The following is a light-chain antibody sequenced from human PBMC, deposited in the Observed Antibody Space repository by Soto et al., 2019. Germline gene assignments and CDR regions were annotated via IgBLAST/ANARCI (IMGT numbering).Light chain of an antibody. V-gene: IGLV1-44*01. CDR2: ANN. Sequence: QSVLTQPPSASGTPGQMVTISCSGSSSNIGSNTVSWYQQLPGTAPKLLIYANNQRPSGVPDRVSGSKSGTSASLAISGLQSEDEADYYCAAWDDSLNGYVFGSGTKLTVL. CDR1: SSNIGSNT. CDR3: AAWDDSLNGYV. J-gene: IGLJ1*01.